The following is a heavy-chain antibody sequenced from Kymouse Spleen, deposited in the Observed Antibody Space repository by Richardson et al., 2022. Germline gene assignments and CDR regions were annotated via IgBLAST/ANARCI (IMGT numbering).Heavy chain of an antibody. D-gene: IGHD4-17*01. J-gene: IGHJ4*02. CDR1: GGSFSGYY. CDR2: INHSGST. CDR3: ARGSTVTTKEHYFDY. V-gene: IGHV4-34*01. Sequence: QVQLQQWGAGLLKPSETLSLTCAVYGGSFSGYYWSWIRQPPGKGLEWIGEINHSGSTNYNPSLKSRVTISVDTSKNQFSLKLSSVTAADTAVYYCARGSTVTTKEHYFDYWGQGTLVTVSS.